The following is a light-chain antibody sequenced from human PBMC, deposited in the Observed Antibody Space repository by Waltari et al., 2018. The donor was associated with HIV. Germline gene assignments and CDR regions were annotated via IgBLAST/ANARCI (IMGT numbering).Light chain of an antibody. CDR1: ALQDQI. V-gene: IGLV3-25*03. CDR3: QSADLSGTYWV. CDR2: HDT. J-gene: IGLJ3*02. Sequence: SYDVTQPSSVSVSPGQTARITSSGYALQDQIVDMYQQKPGQATVLVIYHDTQRPSGIPERFSGSSSGTVATLTIRGVRTEDEADYHCQSADLSGTYWVFGGGTKLTVL.